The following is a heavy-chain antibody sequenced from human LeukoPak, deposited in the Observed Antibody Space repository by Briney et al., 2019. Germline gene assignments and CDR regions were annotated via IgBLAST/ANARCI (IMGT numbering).Heavy chain of an antibody. CDR2: ISTYNGNT. J-gene: IGHJ4*02. V-gene: IGHV1-18*01. CDR3: ARSMVRAVTQVASDY. Sequence: GASVKVSCKASGYTYSDYGISWVRRAPGQGLEWMGWISTYNGNTIYAEKLQGRVTMTTDTSTSTAYMELRSLRSDDTAVYHCARSMVRAVTQVASDYWGQGTLVTVSS. CDR1: GYTYSDYG. D-gene: IGHD3-10*01.